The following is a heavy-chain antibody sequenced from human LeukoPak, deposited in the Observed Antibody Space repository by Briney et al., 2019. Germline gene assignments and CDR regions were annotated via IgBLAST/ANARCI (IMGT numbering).Heavy chain of an antibody. CDR3: ARDVNSGYCDY. Sequence: KPGGSLRLSCAASGFTFSDYSMNWVRQAPGKGLEWVSSITSSSSYIYYADSVKGRFTISRDNAKNSLYLQMNSLRAEDTAVYYCARDVNSGYCDYWGQGTLVTVSS. D-gene: IGHD1-26*01. J-gene: IGHJ4*02. CDR2: ITSSSSYI. V-gene: IGHV3-21*01. CDR1: GFTFSDYS.